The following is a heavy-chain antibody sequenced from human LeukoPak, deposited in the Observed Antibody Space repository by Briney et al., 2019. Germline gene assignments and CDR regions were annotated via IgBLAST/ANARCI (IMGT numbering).Heavy chain of an antibody. J-gene: IGHJ3*02. V-gene: IGHV4-59*12. Sequence: SETLSLTCTVPGGSISSYYWGWIRQPPGKGLECIGYIYNSGNTNYNPSLKSRVTISVDTSKNQLSLELSSVTAADTAVYYCARVFQDAFDIWGQGTMVTVSS. CDR1: GGSISSYY. CDR2: IYNSGNT. CDR3: ARVFQDAFDI.